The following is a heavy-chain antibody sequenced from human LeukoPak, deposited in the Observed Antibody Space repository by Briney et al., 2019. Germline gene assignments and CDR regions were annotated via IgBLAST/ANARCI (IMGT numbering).Heavy chain of an antibody. CDR3: AKDGRQRKTYFYGSGSANAFDI. D-gene: IGHD3-10*01. J-gene: IGHJ3*02. CDR2: IRYDGSNK. V-gene: IGHV3-30*02. Sequence: GGSLRLSCAASGFTFSSYGMHWVRQAPGKGLEWVAFIRYDGSNKYYADSVKGRFTISRDNSKNTLYLQMNSLGAEDTTVYYCAKDGRQRKTYFYGSGSANAFDIWGQGTMVTVSS. CDR1: GFTFSSYG.